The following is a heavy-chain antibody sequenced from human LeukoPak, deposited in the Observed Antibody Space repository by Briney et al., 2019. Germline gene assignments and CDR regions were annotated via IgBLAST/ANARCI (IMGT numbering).Heavy chain of an antibody. CDR3: CSTMTTSRAYDI. D-gene: IGHD4-17*01. Sequence: GGALRLSCAASGFTLGNSWMRTVRPAPWRGRVWVSHIRTDGYYTTYADSVKGRITISRDNAKNTLYLQMNSLRAEDTAVYYCCSTMTTSRAYDIWGQGTMVTVSS. V-gene: IGHV3-74*03. CDR2: IRTDGYYT. J-gene: IGHJ3*02. CDR1: GFTLGNSW.